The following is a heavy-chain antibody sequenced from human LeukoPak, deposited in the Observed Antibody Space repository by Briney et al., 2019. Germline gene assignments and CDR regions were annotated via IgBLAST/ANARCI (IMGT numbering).Heavy chain of an antibody. Sequence: GGSLRLSCAASGFTFSSYAMSWVRQAPGKGLEWVSAISMSGENTYYADSVKGRFTISRDTSRNTLYLQMHSLRAEGTAVYYCARLISTSSSRFSDYWGQGTLVTVSS. D-gene: IGHD6-6*01. V-gene: IGHV3-23*01. CDR2: ISMSGENT. J-gene: IGHJ4*02. CDR3: ARLISTSSSRFSDY. CDR1: GFTFSSYA.